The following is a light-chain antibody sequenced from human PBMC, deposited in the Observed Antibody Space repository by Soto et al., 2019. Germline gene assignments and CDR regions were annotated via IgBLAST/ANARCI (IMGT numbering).Light chain of an antibody. J-gene: IGLJ1*01. V-gene: IGLV2-8*01. CDR1: SSDTGDYNY. CDR2: EVS. Sequence: QSALTQPPSASGSPGQSVTISCSGTSSDTGDYNYVSWYQQHPGKAPKLMIYEVSKRPSGVPDRFSGSKSDNTASLTVSGLQAEDEADYYCSSYAGSDNYVFGTGTKLTVL. CDR3: SSYAGSDNYV.